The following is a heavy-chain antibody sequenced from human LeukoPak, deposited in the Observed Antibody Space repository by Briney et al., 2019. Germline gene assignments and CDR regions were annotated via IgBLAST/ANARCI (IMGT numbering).Heavy chain of an antibody. CDR2: ISYSGST. J-gene: IGHJ5*02. V-gene: IGHV4-59*12. CDR3: ASHYYDSSGFGPNWFDP. CDR1: GDSISSYF. Sequence: SETLSLTCTVSGDSISSYFWSLIRQPPGKGLEWIGYISYSGSTNYNPSLKSRVTISVDTSKNQFSLKLSSVTAADTAVYYCASHYYDSSGFGPNWFDPWGQGTLVTVSS. D-gene: IGHD3-22*01.